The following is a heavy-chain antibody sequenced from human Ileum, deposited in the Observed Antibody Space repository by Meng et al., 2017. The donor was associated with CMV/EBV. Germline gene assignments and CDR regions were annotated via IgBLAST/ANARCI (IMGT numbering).Heavy chain of an antibody. Sequence: SGFTFSSYAMHWVRQAPGKGLEYVSAISSNGGSTYYADSVKGRFTISRDNSKNTLYLQMGSLRAEDMAVYYCARGVVPAAIGYYFDYWGQGTLVTVSS. V-gene: IGHV3-64*02. J-gene: IGHJ4*02. CDR3: ARGVVPAAIGYYFDY. CDR2: ISSNGGST. D-gene: IGHD2-2*02. CDR1: GFTFSSYA.